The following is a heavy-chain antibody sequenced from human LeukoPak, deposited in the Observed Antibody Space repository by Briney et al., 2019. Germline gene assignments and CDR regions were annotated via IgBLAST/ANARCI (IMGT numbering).Heavy chain of an antibody. V-gene: IGHV3-30*18. Sequence: GGSLRLSCAASGFTFSSYGMHWVRQAPGKGLEWVAVISYDGSNKYYADSVKGRFTISRDNSKNTLYLQMNSLRAEDTAVYYCAKGVYSSSWYAVGYFDYWGQGTLVTVSS. CDR3: AKGVYSSSWYAVGYFDY. J-gene: IGHJ4*02. CDR2: ISYDGSNK. CDR1: GFTFSSYG. D-gene: IGHD6-13*01.